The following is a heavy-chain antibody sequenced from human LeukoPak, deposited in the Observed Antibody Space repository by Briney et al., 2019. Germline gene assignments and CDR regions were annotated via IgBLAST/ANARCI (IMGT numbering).Heavy chain of an antibody. V-gene: IGHV1-2*02. J-gene: IGHJ4*02. CDR2: IDPNSGGT. Sequence: ASVKVSCKASGYTFTGYYMHWVRQAPGQGLEWMGWIDPNSGGTNYAQKFQGRVTMTRDTSISTAYMELSRLRSDDTAVYYCARDAYCGGDCYALDYWGQGTLVTVSS. CDR3: ARDAYCGGDCYALDY. D-gene: IGHD2-21*02. CDR1: GYTFTGYY.